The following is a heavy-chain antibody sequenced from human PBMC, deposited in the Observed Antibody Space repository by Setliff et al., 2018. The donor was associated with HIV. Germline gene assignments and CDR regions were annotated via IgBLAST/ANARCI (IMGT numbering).Heavy chain of an antibody. D-gene: IGHD2-8*01. CDR1: GYTFTGYF. CDR2: IIPNSAGT. CDR3: ATKVYCTNGVCLDAFDI. V-gene: IGHV1-2*06. J-gene: IGHJ3*02. Sequence: GASVKVSCKASGYTFTGYFIHWVRQAPGRGLEWMGRIIPNSAGTNYAQKFQGRVTMTRDTSISTAYMELSRLRSDDTAVYYCATKVYCTNGVCLDAFDIWGQGTMVTVSS.